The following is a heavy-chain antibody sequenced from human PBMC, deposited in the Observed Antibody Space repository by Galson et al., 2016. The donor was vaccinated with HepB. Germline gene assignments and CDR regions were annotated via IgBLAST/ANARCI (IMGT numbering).Heavy chain of an antibody. CDR2: ISXXGSX. D-gene: IGHD2-2*01. Sequence: SETLSLTCAVSGASIXXXNWXXXVRXXPVXXXEWXXXISXXGSXXYNPXXNSRVSMSLGKSRNYFSVKLTSVTAADTXVYYCTSGKWGCSGNSCVFDPWGQGTLXPVSS. V-gene: IGHV4/OR15-8*01. CDR1: GASIXXXNW. CDR3: TSGKWGCSGNSCVFDP. J-gene: IGHJ5*02.